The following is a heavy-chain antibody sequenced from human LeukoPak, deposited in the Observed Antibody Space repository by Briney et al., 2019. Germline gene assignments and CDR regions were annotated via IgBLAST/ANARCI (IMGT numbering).Heavy chain of an antibody. D-gene: IGHD3-22*01. J-gene: IGHJ3*02. CDR1: GGSISSSSYY. Sequence: SETLSLTCTVSGGSISSSSYYWGWIRQPPGKGLEWIGSIFYSGSTYYNPSLKSRVTISVDTSKKQFSLKLSSVTAADTAVYYCARVRRFYYDSSTKGAFDIWGQGTMVTVSS. CDR3: ARVRRFYYDSSTKGAFDI. CDR2: IFYSGST. V-gene: IGHV4-39*07.